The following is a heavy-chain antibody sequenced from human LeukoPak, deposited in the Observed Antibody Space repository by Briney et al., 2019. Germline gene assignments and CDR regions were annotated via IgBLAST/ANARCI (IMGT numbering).Heavy chain of an antibody. CDR1: GGSISNSSYY. CDR2: IYYSGST. CDR3: ARQQSGYAGWYYYYMDV. V-gene: IGHV4-39*01. D-gene: IGHD5-12*01. Sequence: SETLSLTCTVSGGSISNSSYYWGWIRQPPGKGLEWIGSIYYSGSTYYNPSLKSRVTISVDTSKNQFSLKLSSVTAADTAVYYCARQQSGYAGWYYYYMDVWGKGTTVTVSS. J-gene: IGHJ6*03.